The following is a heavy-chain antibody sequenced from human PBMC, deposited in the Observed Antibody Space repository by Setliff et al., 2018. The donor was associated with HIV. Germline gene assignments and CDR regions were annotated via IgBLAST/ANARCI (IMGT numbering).Heavy chain of an antibody. CDR3: ARGLGYCSGGSCDHAFDI. Sequence: PGGSLRLSCAASGFTFSSYDMHWVRQATGKGLEWVSVIGTAGDTYYPGSVKGRFTISRENAKNSLYLQMNSLRAGDTAVYYCARGLGYCSGGSCDHAFDIWGQGTMVTVSS. CDR2: IGTAGDT. CDR1: GFTFSSYD. V-gene: IGHV3-13*01. D-gene: IGHD2-15*01. J-gene: IGHJ3*02.